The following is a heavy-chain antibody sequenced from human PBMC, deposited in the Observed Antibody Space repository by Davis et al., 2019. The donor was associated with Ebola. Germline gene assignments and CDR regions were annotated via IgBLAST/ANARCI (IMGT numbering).Heavy chain of an antibody. CDR3: ARDPRYCTSTTCTNYMDV. D-gene: IGHD2-2*01. V-gene: IGHV3-30-3*01. J-gene: IGHJ6*03. Sequence: PGGSLRLSCAASGFTFSSYAMHWVRQAPGKGLEWVALILYDTSNKYYADSVKGRFTISRDNSKNTLYLQMNSLRAEETAVYHCARDPRYCTSTTCTNYMDVWGKGTTVTVSS. CDR2: ILYDTSNK. CDR1: GFTFSSYA.